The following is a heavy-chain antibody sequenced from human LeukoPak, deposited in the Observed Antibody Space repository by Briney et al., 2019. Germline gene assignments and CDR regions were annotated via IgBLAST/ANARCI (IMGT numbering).Heavy chain of an antibody. Sequence: ASVKVSCKASGYTFTSYGISWVRQAPGQGLEWMGWISAYNGSTNFAQKFQGRVTMATDTSTSTAYMELRSLRSDDTAVYYCARVNGQLPSLDYWGQGTLVTVSS. CDR3: ARVNGQLPSLDY. V-gene: IGHV1-18*04. CDR1: GYTFTSYG. CDR2: ISAYNGST. D-gene: IGHD1-26*01. J-gene: IGHJ4*02.